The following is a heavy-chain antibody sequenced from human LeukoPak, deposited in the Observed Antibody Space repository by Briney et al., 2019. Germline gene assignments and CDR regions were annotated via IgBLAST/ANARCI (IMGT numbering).Heavy chain of an antibody. CDR2: ISGSGGST. V-gene: IGHV3-23*01. CDR3: AKLSDYYDSSGFLVPFDY. J-gene: IGHJ4*02. CDR1: GVTFSSYA. D-gene: IGHD3-22*01. Sequence: PGGSLRLSCAATGVTFSSYAMSLVRQAPGKGLEWVSAISGSGGSTYYADSVKGRFTISRDNSKNTLYLQMNSLRAEDTAVYYCAKLSDYYDSSGFLVPFDYWGQGTLVTVSS.